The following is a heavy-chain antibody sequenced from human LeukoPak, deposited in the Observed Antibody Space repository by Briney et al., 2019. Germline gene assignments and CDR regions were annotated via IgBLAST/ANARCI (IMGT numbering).Heavy chain of an antibody. V-gene: IGHV3-21*01. CDR1: GFTFSSYS. J-gene: IGHJ4*02. CDR2: ISSSSSYI. CDR3: ASKLSAVVGTDY. Sequence: GGSLRLSCAASGFTFSSYSMNWVRQAPGKGLEWVSSISSSSSYIYYADSVKGRFTISRDNAKNSLYLQMNSLRAEDTAVYYCASKLSAVVGTDYWGQGTLVTVSS. D-gene: IGHD6-19*01.